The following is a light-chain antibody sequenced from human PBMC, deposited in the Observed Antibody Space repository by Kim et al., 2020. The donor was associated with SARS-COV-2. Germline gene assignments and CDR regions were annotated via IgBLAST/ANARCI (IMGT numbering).Light chain of an antibody. Sequence: IVMTQSPDSLAVSLGERATINCKSSQSVLYSSNNKNYLAWYQQKPGQPPKLLIYWASTRESGVPDRFSGSGSGTDFTLTISSLQAEDVAVYYCQQYYSTPPTFGQVTKLEI. CDR1: QSVLYSSNNKNY. V-gene: IGKV4-1*01. J-gene: IGKJ2*01. CDR3: QQYYSTPPT. CDR2: WAS.